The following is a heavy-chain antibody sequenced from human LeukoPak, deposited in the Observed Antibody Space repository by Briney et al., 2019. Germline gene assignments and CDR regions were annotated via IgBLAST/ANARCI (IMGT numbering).Heavy chain of an antibody. J-gene: IGHJ4*02. CDR1: GFTFSSYE. CDR3: ARGIAGTYHYGSGSYYFGY. Sequence: GGSLRLSCAASGFTFSSYEMNWVRQAPGKGLEWVSYVSSSGGTIYYADSVKGRFTISTDNAKNSLYLQMNSLRAEDTAVYYCARGIAGTYHYGSGSYYFGYWGQGTLVTVSS. CDR2: VSSSGGTI. V-gene: IGHV3-48*03. D-gene: IGHD3-10*01.